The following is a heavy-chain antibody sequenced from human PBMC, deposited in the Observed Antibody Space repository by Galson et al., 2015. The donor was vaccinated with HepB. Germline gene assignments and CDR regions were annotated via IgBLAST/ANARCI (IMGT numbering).Heavy chain of an antibody. J-gene: IGHJ4*02. Sequence: QSGAEVKKPGESLKISCKGSGYIFTGYWIGWVRHMPGKGLEWLGVIYPGDSDTRYSPSFQGQITISADKSISTAYLQWSSLKASDTAMYYCAIGFTVLTQKAFDYWGQGTLVTVSP. CDR2: IYPGDSDT. V-gene: IGHV5-51*03. D-gene: IGHD4-23*01. CDR3: AIGFTVLTQKAFDY. CDR1: GYIFTGYW.